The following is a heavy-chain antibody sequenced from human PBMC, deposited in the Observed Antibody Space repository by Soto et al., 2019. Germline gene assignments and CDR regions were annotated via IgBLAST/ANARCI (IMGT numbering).Heavy chain of an antibody. V-gene: IGHV3-23*01. CDR3: AKGKALLWFGESDYFDY. CDR1: GFTFSSYA. D-gene: IGHD3-10*01. CDR2: ISGSGGST. J-gene: IGHJ4*02. Sequence: EVQLLESGGGLVQPGGSLRLSCAASGFTFSSYAMSWVRQAPGKGLEWVSSISGSGGSTYYADSVKGRFTISRDNSKNTLYLQMNSLRAEDTAVYYCAKGKALLWFGESDYFDYWGQGTLVTVSS.